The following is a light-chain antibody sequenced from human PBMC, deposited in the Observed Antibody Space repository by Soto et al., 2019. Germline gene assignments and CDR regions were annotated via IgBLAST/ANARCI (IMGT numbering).Light chain of an antibody. CDR3: QQHSSFSS. J-gene: IGKJ1*01. CDR2: AGC. V-gene: IGKV1-5*01. Sequence: DIQMTQSPFTLSASVVDRVTITGRPSQSISARLARSQRYPGHAHHFLILAGCSLHSAVPSRFSGTGSGTEFTITIRSLQTDDFATYYCQQHSSFSSFGQGTKVDIK. CDR1: QSISAR.